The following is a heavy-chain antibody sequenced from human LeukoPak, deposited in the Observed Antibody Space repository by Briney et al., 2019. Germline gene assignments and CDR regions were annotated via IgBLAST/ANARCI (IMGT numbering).Heavy chain of an antibody. D-gene: IGHD6-19*01. V-gene: IGHV3-64*01. J-gene: IGHJ4*02. Sequence: GGSLRLSCAASGFTFSNFAVHWVRQAPGKGPEYVAVISSSGDTTYFANAVQGRFTISRDNSKNTVYLQMGSLRVEDTAVYYCAKDEAGYSSGWGQGTLVTVSS. CDR3: AKDEAGYSSG. CDR1: GFTFSNFA. CDR2: ISSSGDTT.